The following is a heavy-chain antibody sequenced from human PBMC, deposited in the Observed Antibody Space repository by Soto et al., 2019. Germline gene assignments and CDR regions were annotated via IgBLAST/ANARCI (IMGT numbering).Heavy chain of an antibody. V-gene: IGHV1-18*01. Sequence: QVQLVQSGAEVKKPGASVKVSCKASGYTFSNFGISWVRQAPGQGLERMGWISTYNGNTRYAQKLQGRVTMTTDTPTSTAYMELRSLRSDDTAVYYCARESGVQSHDYWGQGALVTVSS. J-gene: IGHJ4*02. CDR3: ARESGVQSHDY. D-gene: IGHD2-8*01. CDR2: ISTYNGNT. CDR1: GYTFSNFG.